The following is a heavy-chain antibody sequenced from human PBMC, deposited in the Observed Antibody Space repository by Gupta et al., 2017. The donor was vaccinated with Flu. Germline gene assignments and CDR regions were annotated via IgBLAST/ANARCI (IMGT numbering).Heavy chain of an antibody. CDR2: SKSKSDGGTT. D-gene: IGHD6-19*01. V-gene: IGHV3-15*01. Sequence: VQLVGSGGGVINPGGSLSLSCVASGFTFREAWMSGVHRVPGRGLEWVARSKSKSDGGTTNYVAPVKGRFSMSRDDSKNTVYLQMNSLKIEDTGVYFCAAATQYSSVSLFDSWGQGVLVTVSS. J-gene: IGHJ4*02. CDR1: GFTFREAW. CDR3: AAATQYSSVSLFDS.